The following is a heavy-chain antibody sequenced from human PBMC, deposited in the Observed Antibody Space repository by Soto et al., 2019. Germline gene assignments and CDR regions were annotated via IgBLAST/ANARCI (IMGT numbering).Heavy chain of an antibody. J-gene: IGHJ3*02. CDR3: ARKTAVMIAEVAFDS. V-gene: IGHV4-39*01. CDR1: GGSISSNNHY. CDR2: IYYSGST. Sequence: QLQLQESGPGLVKASETLSLTCTVSGGSISSNNHYWGWIRQPPWKGLEWIGSIYYSGSTYYNPSLKSRVTISVDPSKNQFSLKLSSVTAADTSFYSCARKTAVMIAEVAFDSWGQGTMVSVSS. D-gene: IGHD2-15*01.